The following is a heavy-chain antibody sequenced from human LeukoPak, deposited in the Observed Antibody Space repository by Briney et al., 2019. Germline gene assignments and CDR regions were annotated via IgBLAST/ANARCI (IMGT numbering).Heavy chain of an antibody. CDR1: GFTFSSYA. CDR2: ISGSGTST. J-gene: IGHJ6*03. CDR3: AKRPGYCSSTSCYYYYYMDV. D-gene: IGHD2-2*01. V-gene: IGHV3-23*01. Sequence: GGSLRLSCAASGFTFSSYAMSWVRQAPGKGLEWVSPISGSGTSTDYADSVKGRFTISRDNSKNTLYMQMNSLRGDDTAVYYCAKRPGYCSSTSCYYYYYMDVWGDGATVTVSS.